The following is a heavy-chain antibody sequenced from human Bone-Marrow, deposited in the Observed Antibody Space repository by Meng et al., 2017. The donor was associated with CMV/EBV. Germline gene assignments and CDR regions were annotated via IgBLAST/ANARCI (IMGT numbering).Heavy chain of an antibody. D-gene: IGHD6-13*01. V-gene: IGHV3-21*01. CDR2: ISSSSSYI. CDR3: ARECGIAAALLDYGMDV. CDR1: GFTFSSYS. Sequence: GGSLRLSCAASGFTFSSYSMNWVRQAPGKGLEWVSSISSSSSYIYYADSVKGRFTISRDNAKNSLYLQMNSLRAEDTAVYYCARECGIAAALLDYGMDVWGQGTMVTVSS. J-gene: IGHJ6*02.